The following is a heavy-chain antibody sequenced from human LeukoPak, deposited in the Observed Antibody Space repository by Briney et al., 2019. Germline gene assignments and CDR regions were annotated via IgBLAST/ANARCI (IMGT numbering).Heavy chain of an antibody. CDR3: ARGIPTTYFYDITGYSVSDYFDC. D-gene: IGHD3-22*01. CDR2: ISYDGSNK. Sequence: PGGSLRLSCAASGFTFSSYAMHWVRQAPGKGLEWVAVISYDGSNKYYADSVKGRFTISRDNSKNTLYLQMNSLRAEDTAVYYCARGIPTTYFYDITGYSVSDYFDCWGQGTVVTVSS. V-gene: IGHV3-30-3*01. CDR1: GFTFSSYA. J-gene: IGHJ4*02.